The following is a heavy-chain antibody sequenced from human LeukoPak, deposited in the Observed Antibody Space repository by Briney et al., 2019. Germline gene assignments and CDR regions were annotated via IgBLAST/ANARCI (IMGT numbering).Heavy chain of an antibody. V-gene: IGHV1-8*01. CDR3: ATDPLGDPFQY. J-gene: IGHJ4*02. CDR2: MNPNSGNT. Sequence: GASVKVSCKASGYTFTSYDINWVRQATGQGLEWMGWMNPNSGNTGYAQKFQGRVTMTEDTSTDTAYMEMSSLRSEDTAVYYCATDPLGDPFQYWGQGTLVAVSS. CDR1: GYTFTSYD.